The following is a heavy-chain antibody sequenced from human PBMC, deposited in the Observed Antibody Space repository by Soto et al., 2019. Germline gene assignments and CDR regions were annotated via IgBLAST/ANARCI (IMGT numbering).Heavy chain of an antibody. CDR3: VRDPDGHIAFDY. CDR2: ISAYNGDT. Sequence: QVQLVQSGAEVKEPGASVKISCKASGYTFTSYGISWVRQAPGQGLEWMSWISAYNGDTNYAQKVQGRVTMTTDTSTSTAFMELRSLRFDDTAVYYCVRDPDGHIAFDYWGQGTLVTVSS. D-gene: IGHD2-21*01. J-gene: IGHJ4*02. CDR1: GYTFTSYG. V-gene: IGHV1-18*01.